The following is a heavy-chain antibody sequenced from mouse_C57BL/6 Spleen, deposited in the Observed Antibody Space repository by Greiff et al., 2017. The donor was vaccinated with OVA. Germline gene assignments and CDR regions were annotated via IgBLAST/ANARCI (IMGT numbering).Heavy chain of an antibody. Sequence: EVKLVESGGGLVKPGGSLKLSCAASGFTFSSYAMSWVRQTPEKRLEWVATISDGGSYTYYPDNVKGRFTISRDNAKNNLYLQMSHLKSEDTAMYYCARDRDSSGYDYFDYWGQGTTLTVSS. V-gene: IGHV5-4*01. J-gene: IGHJ2*01. D-gene: IGHD3-2*02. CDR3: ARDRDSSGYDYFDY. CDR1: GFTFSSYA. CDR2: ISDGGSYT.